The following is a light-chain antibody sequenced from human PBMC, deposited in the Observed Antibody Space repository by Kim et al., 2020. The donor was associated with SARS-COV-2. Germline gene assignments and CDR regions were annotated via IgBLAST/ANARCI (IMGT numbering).Light chain of an antibody. CDR3: NSRGSNDNVL. V-gene: IGLV3-19*01. Sequence: VALGPPVRITCQGDSLRSYYATWYQQKPGQAPIVVIYGKNNRPSGIPDRFSGSSSGDTASLTITGTQAGDEADYYCNSRGSNDNVLFGGGTQLTVL. CDR1: SLRSYY. CDR2: GKN. J-gene: IGLJ2*01.